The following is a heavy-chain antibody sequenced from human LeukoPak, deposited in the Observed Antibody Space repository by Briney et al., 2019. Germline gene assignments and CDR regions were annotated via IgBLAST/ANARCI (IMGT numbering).Heavy chain of an antibody. D-gene: IGHD6-13*01. CDR3: ANNRYSSRWRGAFDV. Sequence: GGSLRLSCAASGFTFQNYAMSWVRQAPGKGLEWASSISGSGPSTDYADSVKGRFTISRDNSKNTLYLHMNSLRAEDAAVYYCANNRYSSRWRGAFDVWGQGTMVTVSS. CDR2: ISGSGPST. CDR1: GFTFQNYA. V-gene: IGHV3-23*01. J-gene: IGHJ3*01.